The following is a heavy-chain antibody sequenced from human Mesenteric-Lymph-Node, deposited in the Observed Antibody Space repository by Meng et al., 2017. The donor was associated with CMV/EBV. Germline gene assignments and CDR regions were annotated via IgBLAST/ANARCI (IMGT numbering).Heavy chain of an antibody. CDR2: INHSGTT. J-gene: IGHJ4*02. V-gene: IGHV4-34*01. CDR3: ARAHIINDFWSGQVSNYFDN. Sequence: SETLSLTCAVYGGSFSGYYWSWVRQPPGKALEWIAEINHSGTTNYNPSLMSRVTLSLDTSKDQFSLKLTSVTAADTAVYYCARAHIINDFWSGQVSNYFDNWGQGTLVTVSS. CDR1: GGSFSGYY. D-gene: IGHD3-3*01.